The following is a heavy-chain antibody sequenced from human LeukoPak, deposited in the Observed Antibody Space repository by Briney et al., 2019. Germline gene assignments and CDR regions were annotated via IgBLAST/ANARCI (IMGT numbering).Heavy chain of an antibody. CDR2: INPNSDFT. Sequence: ASVKVSCKTSGYTFTKYYLHWVRQAPGQGLEWMGIINPNSDFTSYAQKFQGRVTMTRDTSTSTMYMELSSLRSDDTAVYYCARELGYSNAGLDYWGQGTLVTVSS. D-gene: IGHD1-1*01. V-gene: IGHV1-46*01. CDR1: GYTFTKYY. CDR3: ARELGYSNAGLDY. J-gene: IGHJ4*02.